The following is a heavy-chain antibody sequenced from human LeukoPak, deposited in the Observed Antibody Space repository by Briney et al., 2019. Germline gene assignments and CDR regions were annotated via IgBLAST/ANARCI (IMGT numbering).Heavy chain of an antibody. Sequence: PSETLSLTCTVSGGSISSSSYYWGWIRQPPGKGLEWIGSIYYSGSTYYNPSLKSRVTISVDTSKNQFSLKLSSVTAADTAVYYCARGYYDFWSGYYTSWYYMDVWGKGTTVTVSS. CDR3: ARGYYDFWSGYYTSWYYMDV. V-gene: IGHV4-39*07. CDR1: GGSISSSSYY. J-gene: IGHJ6*03. D-gene: IGHD3-3*01. CDR2: IYYSGST.